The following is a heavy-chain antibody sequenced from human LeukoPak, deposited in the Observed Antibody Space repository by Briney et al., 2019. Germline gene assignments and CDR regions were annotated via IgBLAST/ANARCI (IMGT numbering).Heavy chain of an antibody. CDR3: AREYPEYYDSSGGFDY. J-gene: IGHJ4*02. CDR1: GFTFSSYW. CDR2: IKQDGSEK. Sequence: GGSLRLSCAASGFTFSSYWMSWVRQAPGKGLEWVANIKQDGSEKYYVDSVKGRFTISRDNAKNSLYLQMNSLRAEDTAVYYCAREYPEYYDSSGGFDYWGQGTLVTVSS. D-gene: IGHD3-22*01. V-gene: IGHV3-7*01.